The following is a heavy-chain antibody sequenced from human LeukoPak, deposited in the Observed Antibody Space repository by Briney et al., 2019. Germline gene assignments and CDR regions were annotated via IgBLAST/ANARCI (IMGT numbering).Heavy chain of an antibody. Sequence: SETLSLTCAVSGGSVSSSYYWSWIRQPPGKGLEWIGYIYYSGSTNYNPSLKSRVTISVDTSKNQFSLKLSSVTAADTAVYYCARDLSPPGGFSGYDTYYYGMDVWGQGTTVTVSS. CDR2: IYYSGST. J-gene: IGHJ6*02. V-gene: IGHV4-61*01. D-gene: IGHD5-12*01. CDR1: GGSVSSSYY. CDR3: ARDLSPPGGFSGYDTYYYGMDV.